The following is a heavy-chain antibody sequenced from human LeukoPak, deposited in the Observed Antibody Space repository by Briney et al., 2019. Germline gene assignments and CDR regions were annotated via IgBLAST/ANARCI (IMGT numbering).Heavy chain of an antibody. D-gene: IGHD3-22*01. CDR1: GFTFSSYS. CDR2: ISSSSGYI. V-gene: IGHV3-21*01. CDR3: ARESLGSYYDSSGYYLGAFDI. Sequence: GGSLRLSCAASGFTFSSYSMNWVRQAPGKGLEWVSSISSSSGYIYYADSVKGRFTISRDNAKNSLYLQMNSLRAEDTAVYYCARESLGSYYDSSGYYLGAFDIWGQGTMVTVSS. J-gene: IGHJ3*02.